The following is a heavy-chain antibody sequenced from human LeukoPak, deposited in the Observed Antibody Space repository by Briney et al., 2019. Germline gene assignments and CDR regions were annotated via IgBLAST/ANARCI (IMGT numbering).Heavy chain of an antibody. J-gene: IGHJ6*03. CDR1: GFVFSSFA. V-gene: IGHV3-33*01. D-gene: IGHD2-15*01. Sequence: GGSLRLSCAASGFVFSSFAMHWVRQAPGKGLEWVATIWDDGSYKYHTDSVKGRFTITRDNSNNTLYLQMNGLRAEDTAVYYCASAPFFCSGGSCPYYMDVWGKGTTVTVSS. CDR2: IWDDGSYK. CDR3: ASAPFFCSGGSCPYYMDV.